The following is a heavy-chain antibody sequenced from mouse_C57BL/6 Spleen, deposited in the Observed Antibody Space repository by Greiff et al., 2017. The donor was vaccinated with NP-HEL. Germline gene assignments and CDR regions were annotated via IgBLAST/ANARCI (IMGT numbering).Heavy chain of an antibody. J-gene: IGHJ4*01. CDR1: GFTFSSYA. V-gene: IGHV5-4*01. CDR3: ARVRGSPRYYAMDY. CDR2: ISDGGSYT. Sequence: EVQGVESGGGLVKPGGSLKLSCAASGFTFSSYAMSWVRQTPEKRLEWVATISDGGSYTYYPDNVKGRFTISRDNAKNNLYLQMSHLKSEDTAMYYCARVRGSPRYYAMDYWGQGTSVTVSS.